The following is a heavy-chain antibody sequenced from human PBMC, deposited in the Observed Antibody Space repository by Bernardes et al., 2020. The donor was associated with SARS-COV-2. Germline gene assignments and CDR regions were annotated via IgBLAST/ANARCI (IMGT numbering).Heavy chain of an antibody. CDR3: AITAMRGYYYYGMDV. V-gene: IGHV1-24*01. J-gene: IGHJ6*02. CDR2: FDPEDGET. D-gene: IGHD5-18*01. Sequence: ASVKVSCKVSGYTLSELSMHWVRQAPGKGLEWMGGFDPEDGETIYAQKFQGRVTMTEDTSTDTAYMELSSLRSEDTAVYYCAITAMRGYYYYGMDVWGQGTTVTVSS. CDR1: GYTLSELS.